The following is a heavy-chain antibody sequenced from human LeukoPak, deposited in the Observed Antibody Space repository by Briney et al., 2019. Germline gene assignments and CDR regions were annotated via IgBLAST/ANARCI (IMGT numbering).Heavy chain of an antibody. V-gene: IGHV4-39*01. D-gene: IGHD3-10*01. Sequence: GSLRLSCAVSGFTVSTNYMSWIRQPPGKGLEWIGSIYYSGSTYYNPSLKSRVTISVDTSKNQFSLKLSSVTAADTAVYYCARGEEGFDAFDIWGQGTMVTVSS. CDR1: GFTVSTNY. CDR2: IYYSGST. CDR3: ARGEEGFDAFDI. J-gene: IGHJ3*02.